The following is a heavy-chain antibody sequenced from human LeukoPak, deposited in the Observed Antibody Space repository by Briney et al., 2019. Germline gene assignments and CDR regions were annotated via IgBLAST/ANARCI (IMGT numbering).Heavy chain of an antibody. CDR2: IRGKAYGAAT. CDR3: TKSSNYYYYYYMDV. CDR1: GFSFGDYA. J-gene: IGHJ6*03. Sequence: GGSLRLSCTASGFSFGDYAMSWFRQAPGKGLEWVGLIRGKAYGAATEYAASVKGRFTISRDDSKSIAYLQMNSLKTEDTAVYYCTKSSNYYYYYYMDVWGKGTTVTVSS. V-gene: IGHV3-49*03.